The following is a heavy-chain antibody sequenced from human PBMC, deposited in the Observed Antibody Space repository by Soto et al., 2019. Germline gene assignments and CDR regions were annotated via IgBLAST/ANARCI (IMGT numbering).Heavy chain of an antibody. D-gene: IGHD3-3*01. CDR1: GGSFSGYY. J-gene: IGHJ4*02. CDR3: ARGRTIFGVVISISNDY. Sequence: PSETLSLTCAVYGGSFSGYYWSWIRQPPGKGLEWIGEINHSGSTNYNPSLKSRVTISVDTSKNQFSLKLSSVTAADTAVYYCARGRTIFGVVISISNDYWGQGTLVTAPQ. V-gene: IGHV4-34*01. CDR2: INHSGST.